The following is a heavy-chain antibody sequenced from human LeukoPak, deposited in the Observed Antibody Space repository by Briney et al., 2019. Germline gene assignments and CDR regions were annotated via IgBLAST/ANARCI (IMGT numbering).Heavy chain of an antibody. CDR2: IIPIFGTT. CDR3: AREDVGNYSSGWPTWFDP. CDR1: GGTFSSYA. D-gene: IGHD6-19*01. Sequence: SVKVSCKASGGTFSSYAISWVRQAPGQGLEWMGGIIPIFGTTNYAQNFQGRVTITADESTSTAYMELSSLRSEDTAVYYCAREDVGNYSSGWPTWFDPWGQGTLVTVSS. J-gene: IGHJ5*02. V-gene: IGHV1-69*13.